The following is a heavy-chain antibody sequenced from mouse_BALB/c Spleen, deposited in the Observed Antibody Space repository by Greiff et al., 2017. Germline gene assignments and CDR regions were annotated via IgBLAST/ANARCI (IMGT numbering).Heavy chain of an antibody. Sequence: VQLQQSGAELARPGASVKLSCKASGYTFTSYWMQWVKQRPGQGPEWIGAIYPGDGVTRYTQKFKGKATLTADKSSSTAYMQLSSLAPEDSAVYYCARRPTDYAMDYWGQGTSVTVSS. CDR1: GYTFTSYW. D-gene: IGHD2-10*01. CDR3: ARRPTDYAMDY. CDR2: IYPGDGVT. J-gene: IGHJ4*01. V-gene: IGHV1-87*01.